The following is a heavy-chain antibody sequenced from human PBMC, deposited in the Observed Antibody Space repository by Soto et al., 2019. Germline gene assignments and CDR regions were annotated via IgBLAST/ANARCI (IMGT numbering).Heavy chain of an antibody. CDR3: AGLGPTVVTGERNWYFDL. CDR2: INAGNGNT. V-gene: IGHV1-3*01. Sequence: QVQLVQSGAEVKKPGASVKVSCKASGYTFTSYAMHWVRQAPGQRLEWMGWINAGNGNTKYSQKFQGRVTITRDTSASTAYMELSSLRSEDTAVYYCAGLGPTVVTGERNWYFDLWGRGTLVTVSS. CDR1: GYTFTSYA. D-gene: IGHD2-15*01. J-gene: IGHJ2*01.